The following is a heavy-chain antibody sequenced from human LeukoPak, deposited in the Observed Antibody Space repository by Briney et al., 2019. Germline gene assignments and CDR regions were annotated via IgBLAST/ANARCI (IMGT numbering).Heavy chain of an antibody. CDR2: IYSGGST. V-gene: IGHV3-53*01. D-gene: IGHD6-13*01. Sequence: GGSLRLSCAASGFTVSSNYMSWVRQAPGKGLEWVSVIYSGGSTYYADSVKGRFTISRDNSKNTLYLQMNSLRAEDTAVYYCARSRDTAAGTLDYWGQGTLVTVSS. CDR1: GFTVSSNY. J-gene: IGHJ4*02. CDR3: ARSRDTAAGTLDY.